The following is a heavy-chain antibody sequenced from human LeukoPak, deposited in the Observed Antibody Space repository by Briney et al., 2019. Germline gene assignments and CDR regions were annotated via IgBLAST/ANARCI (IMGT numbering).Heavy chain of an antibody. CDR2: INHSGST. CDR1: GGSFSGYY. CDR3: ARYSSGWLNWFDP. D-gene: IGHD6-19*01. J-gene: IGHJ5*02. Sequence: PSETLSLTCSVYGGSFSGYYWSWIRQPPGKGLEWNGEINHSGSTNYNPSLKSRVTISVDTSKNQFSLKLGSVTAADTAVYYCARYSSGWLNWFDPWGQGTLVTVSS. V-gene: IGHV4-34*01.